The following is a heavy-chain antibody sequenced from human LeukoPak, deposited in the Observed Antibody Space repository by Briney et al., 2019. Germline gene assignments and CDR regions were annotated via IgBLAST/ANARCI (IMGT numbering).Heavy chain of an antibody. CDR1: GFTFSSHW. CDR3: ARGHYYDMDV. Sequence: GGSLRLSCAASGFTFSSHWMHWVRQAPGKGMVWVSRINTDGSSTTYADSVKGRFTFSRDNAKNTLYLHLNSLRAEDTAVYYCARGHYYDMDVWGQGTTVTVSS. CDR2: INTDGSST. V-gene: IGHV3-74*01. J-gene: IGHJ6*02.